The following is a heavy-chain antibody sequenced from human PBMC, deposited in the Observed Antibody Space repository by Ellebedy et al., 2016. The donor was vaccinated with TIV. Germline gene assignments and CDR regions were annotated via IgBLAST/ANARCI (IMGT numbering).Heavy chain of an antibody. V-gene: IGHV4-59*01. Sequence: SETLSLTCAVSGGSLSDNYWTWIRQPPGKGLEWIGYLYYTGSTNYNPSFKSRVTISVNTPRNQFSLKLNSVTAADTAVYYCVSSVSVDAFDLWGQGTMVTVSS. J-gene: IGHJ3*01. D-gene: IGHD3-10*01. CDR3: VSSVSVDAFDL. CDR1: GGSLSDNY. CDR2: LYYTGST.